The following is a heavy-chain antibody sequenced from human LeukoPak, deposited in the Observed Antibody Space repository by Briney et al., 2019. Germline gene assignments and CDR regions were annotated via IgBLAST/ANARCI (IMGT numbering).Heavy chain of an antibody. D-gene: IGHD3-16*02. CDR3: ARDLRDVWGSYPTVYFDY. CDR1: GGSISSSSYY. J-gene: IGHJ4*02. V-gene: IGHV4-39*07. Sequence: SETLSLTCTVSGGSISSSSYYWGWIRQPPGKGLEWIGSIYYSGSTYYNPSLKSRVTISVDTSKNQFSLKLSSVTAADTAVYYCARDLRDVWGSYPTVYFDYWGQGTLVTVSS. CDR2: IYYSGST.